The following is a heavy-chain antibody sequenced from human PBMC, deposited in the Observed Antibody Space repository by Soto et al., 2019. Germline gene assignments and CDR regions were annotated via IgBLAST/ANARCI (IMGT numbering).Heavy chain of an antibody. Sequence: GGSLRLSCAASGFTFSSYAMHWVRQAPGKGLEWVAVISYDGSNKYYADSVKGRFTISRDNSKNTLYLQMNSLRAEDTAVYYCARTYYDFWSGYYPYYFDYWGQGTLVTVSS. CDR3: ARTYYDFWSGYYPYYFDY. CDR1: GFTFSSYA. V-gene: IGHV3-30-3*01. D-gene: IGHD3-3*01. J-gene: IGHJ4*02. CDR2: ISYDGSNK.